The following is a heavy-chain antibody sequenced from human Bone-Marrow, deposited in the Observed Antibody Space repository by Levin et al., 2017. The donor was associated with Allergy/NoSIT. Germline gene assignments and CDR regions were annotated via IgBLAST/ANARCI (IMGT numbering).Heavy chain of an antibody. CDR3: ARGPYDSSSGDWLDP. CDR2: LNPITGGT. J-gene: IGHJ5*02. Sequence: GGSLRLSCKTSGYSLTDHYIHWVRQAPGQGLEWMGWLNPITGGTKYAQKFQGRLTMTMDRSITTVYMDLKGLRPDDTAVFYCARGPYDSSSGDWLDPWGQGTLVTVSS. CDR1: GYSLTDHY. V-gene: IGHV1-2*02. D-gene: IGHD3-22*01.